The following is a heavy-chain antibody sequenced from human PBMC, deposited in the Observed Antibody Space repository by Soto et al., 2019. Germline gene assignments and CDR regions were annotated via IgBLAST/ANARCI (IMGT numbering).Heavy chain of an antibody. V-gene: IGHV4-59*11. CDR2: IFHSGVT. CDR1: GVSISGHY. Sequence: LSLTCTVSGVSISGHYWNWIRQPPGKRLEWIGYIFHSGVTKYNPSLQSRVTMSVDMSKNQFSLNLSSVTAADTAVYFCARLLGGRDAFNYLDYWGKGTLVTVST. CDR3: ARLLGGRDAFNYLDY. D-gene: IGHD2-15*01. J-gene: IGHJ4*02.